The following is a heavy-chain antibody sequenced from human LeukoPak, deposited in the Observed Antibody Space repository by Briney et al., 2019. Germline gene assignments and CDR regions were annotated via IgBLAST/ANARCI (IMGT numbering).Heavy chain of an antibody. CDR1: GFTFSSYG. CDR3: AREGGTGYDFWSGYFNWFDP. V-gene: IGHV3-33*01. CDR2: IWYDGSNK. J-gene: IGHJ5*02. D-gene: IGHD3-3*01. Sequence: GRSLRLSCAASGFTFSSYGMHWVRQAPGKGLEWVAVIWYDGSNKYYADSLKGRFTISRDNSKNTLYLQMNSLRAEDTAVYFCAREGGTGYDFWSGYFNWFDPWGQGTLVTVSS.